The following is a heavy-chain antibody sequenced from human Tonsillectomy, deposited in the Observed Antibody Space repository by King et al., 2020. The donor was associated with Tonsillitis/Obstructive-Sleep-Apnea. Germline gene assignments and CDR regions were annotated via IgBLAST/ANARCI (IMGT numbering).Heavy chain of an antibody. J-gene: IGHJ4*02. CDR3: AGGILTGYYIDY. V-gene: IGHV4-59*01. Sequence: QLQESGPGLVKPSENLSLTCTVSGGSISSYYWSWIRQPPGKGLEWIGYIYYSGSTNYNPSLKSRVTISVDTSKNQFSLKLSSVTAADTAVYYCAGGILTGYYIDYWGQGTLVTVSS. CDR2: IYYSGST. CDR1: GGSISSYY. D-gene: IGHD3-9*01.